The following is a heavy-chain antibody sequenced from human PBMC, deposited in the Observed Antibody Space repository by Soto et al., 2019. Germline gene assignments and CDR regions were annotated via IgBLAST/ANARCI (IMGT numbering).Heavy chain of an antibody. CDR3: ARHCTETTLRDY. CDR1: GGSISSSSYY. V-gene: IGHV4-39*01. Sequence: SETLSLTCTVSGGSISSSSYYWGWIRQPPGKGLEWIGSIYYSGSTYYNPSLKSRVTISVDTSKNQFSLKLSSVTAADTAVYYCARHCTETTLRDYWGQGTLVTVSS. D-gene: IGHD1-1*01. J-gene: IGHJ4*02. CDR2: IYYSGST.